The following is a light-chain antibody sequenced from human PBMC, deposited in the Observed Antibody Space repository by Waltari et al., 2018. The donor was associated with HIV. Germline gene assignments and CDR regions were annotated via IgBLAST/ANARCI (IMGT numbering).Light chain of an antibody. V-gene: IGLV2-11*01. J-gene: IGLJ2*01. CDR2: DVS. CDR3: CSYAGSYNVV. Sequence: QSALTQPRSVSGSPGQSVTISCTGTSSDVGGYHYVSWYQQHPGKAPKLMIYDVSKRPSGVPDRFSGSKSGNTASLTISGLQAEDEADYYCCSYAGSYNVVFGGGTKLTVL. CDR1: SSDVGGYHY.